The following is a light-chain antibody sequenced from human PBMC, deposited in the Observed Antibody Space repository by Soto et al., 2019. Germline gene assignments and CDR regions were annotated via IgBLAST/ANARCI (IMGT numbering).Light chain of an antibody. J-gene: IGLJ1*01. V-gene: IGLV1-47*02. CDR3: CSYAGSYTYV. CDR2: SNN. Sequence: QSVLTQPPSASGTPGQRVTISCSGSSSSIGSNYVYWYQQLPGTTPKLLIYSNNQRPSGVPDRFSGSKSGTSASLTISGLQAEDEADYYCCSYAGSYTYVFGTGTKVTVL. CDR1: SSSIGSNY.